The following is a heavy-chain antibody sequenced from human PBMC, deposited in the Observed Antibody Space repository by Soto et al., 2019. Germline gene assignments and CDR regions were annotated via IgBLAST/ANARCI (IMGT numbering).Heavy chain of an antibody. CDR2: ISSYNGDT. CDR1: GYTFTRSG. V-gene: IGHV1-18*01. Sequence: ASVKVSCKASGYTFTRSGISWVRQAPGQGPEWMGWISSYNGDTNYAQTFQGRVTMTTDTSTSTAYMELRSLRSDDTAVYYCASIFGVLVPAAMPAHYYYGMDVWGQGTTVTVSS. J-gene: IGHJ6*02. CDR3: ASIFGVLVPAAMPAHYYYGMDV. D-gene: IGHD2-2*01.